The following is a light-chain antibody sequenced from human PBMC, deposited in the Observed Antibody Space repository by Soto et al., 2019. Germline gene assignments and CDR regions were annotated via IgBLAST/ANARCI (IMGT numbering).Light chain of an antibody. CDR2: DVS. J-gene: IGLJ1*01. Sequence: QSVLTQPASVSVSPGQSITISCTGTSSDVGGYNYVSWYQQHPGKAPKLMIYDVSNRPSGVSNRFSGSKSGNTASLTISGLQAEDEADYYCSSYTLLFGTGTQLTVL. CDR1: SSDVGGYNY. V-gene: IGLV2-14*01. CDR3: SSYTLL.